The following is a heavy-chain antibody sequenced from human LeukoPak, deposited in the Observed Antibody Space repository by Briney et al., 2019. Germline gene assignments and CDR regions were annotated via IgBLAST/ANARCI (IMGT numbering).Heavy chain of an antibody. CDR3: ANCYSSSWYETYYFDY. D-gene: IGHD6-13*01. CDR1: GFTFSSYG. V-gene: IGHV3-30*02. Sequence: GGSLRLSCAASGFTFSSYGMHWVRQAPGKGLEWVAFMRYDGSTYYYADSVKGRFTISRDNSKNTLYLQMNSLRAEDTAVYYCANCYSSSWYETYYFDYWGQGTLVTVSS. CDR2: MRYDGSTY. J-gene: IGHJ4*02.